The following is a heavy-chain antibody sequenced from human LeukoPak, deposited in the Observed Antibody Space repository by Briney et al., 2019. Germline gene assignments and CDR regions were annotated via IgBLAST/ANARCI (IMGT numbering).Heavy chain of an antibody. J-gene: IGHJ4*02. Sequence: GGSLRLSCAASGFTFSSYWMSWVRQAPGKGREWVANIKQDGSEKYYVDSVKGRFTISRDNAKNSLYLQMNSLRAEDTAVYYCARDLAAGIGHYFDYWGQGTLVTVSS. CDR1: GFTFSSYW. D-gene: IGHD6-13*01. V-gene: IGHV3-7*01. CDR2: IKQDGSEK. CDR3: ARDLAAGIGHYFDY.